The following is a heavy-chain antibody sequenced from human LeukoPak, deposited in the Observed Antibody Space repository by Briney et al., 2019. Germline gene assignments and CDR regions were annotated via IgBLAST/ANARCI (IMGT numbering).Heavy chain of an antibody. J-gene: IGHJ4*02. D-gene: IGHD6-19*01. CDR2: ISGYNGNT. CDR1: GYPFTSYG. V-gene: IGHV1-18*01. Sequence: ASVRVSCRASGYPFTSYGISWVRQAPGQGLEWMGWISGYNGNTNYAQKFQGRVTMTTDTSTSTAYMELRSLRSDDTAVYYCARADIRAIASSGWYGFDYWGQGTLVTVSS. CDR3: ARADIRAIASSGWYGFDY.